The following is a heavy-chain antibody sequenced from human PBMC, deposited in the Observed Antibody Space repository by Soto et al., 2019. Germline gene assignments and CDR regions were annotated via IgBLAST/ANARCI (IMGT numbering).Heavy chain of an antibody. CDR3: ESQIRHRDV. CDR2: IYYSGST. V-gene: IGHV4-39*01. J-gene: IGHJ6*04. D-gene: IGHD2-21*01. Sequence: PSETLSLTCTVSGGSISSSSYYWGWIRQPPGKGLEWIGSIYYSGSTYYNPSLKSRATISVDTSKNQFSLKLSSVTAADTAVYYCESQIRHRDVWGKGTTVTVSS. CDR1: GGSISSSSYY.